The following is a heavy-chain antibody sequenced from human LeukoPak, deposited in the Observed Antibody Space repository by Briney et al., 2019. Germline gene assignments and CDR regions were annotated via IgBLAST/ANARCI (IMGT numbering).Heavy chain of an antibody. J-gene: IGHJ4*02. D-gene: IGHD3-22*01. V-gene: IGHV1-18*01. CDR3: ARWYYYDSSGYQEGLY. CDR1: GYTFTSYG. Sequence: PWASVKVSCKASGYTFTSYGISWVRQAPGQGLEWMGWISAYNGNTNYAQKLQGRVTMTTDTSTSTAYMELRSLRSDDTAVYYCARWYYYDSSGYQEGLYWGQGTLVTVSS. CDR2: ISAYNGNT.